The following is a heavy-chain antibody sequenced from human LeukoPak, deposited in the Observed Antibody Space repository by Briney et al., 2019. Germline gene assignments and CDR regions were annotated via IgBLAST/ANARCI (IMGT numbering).Heavy chain of an antibody. J-gene: IGHJ4*02. CDR3: ARAEGFGTLAY. CDR1: GFTFSSYA. CDR2: ISYDGSNK. V-gene: IGHV3-30*04. D-gene: IGHD3-10*01. Sequence: GGSLRLSCAASGFTFSSYAMHWVRQAPGKGLEWVAVISYDGSNKYYADSVKGRISISRDNAKNSLYLQINSLKVEDRAVYYCARAEGFGTLAYWGQGTLVTVSS.